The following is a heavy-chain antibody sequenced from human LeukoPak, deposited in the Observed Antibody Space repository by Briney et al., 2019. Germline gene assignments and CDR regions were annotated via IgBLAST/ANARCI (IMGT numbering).Heavy chain of an antibody. CDR2: INRDGGST. J-gene: IGHJ4*02. CDR1: GFTFSSDW. V-gene: IGHV3-74*01. D-gene: IGHD3-9*01. CDR3: ARHPYDILTGPTFDY. Sequence: GGSLRLSCAASGFTFSSDWMHWVRQALGKGLVCVSRINRDGGSTTYADSVKGRFTISRDNAKNTLYLQMNSLRAEDTAVYYCARHPYDILTGPTFDYWGQGTLVTVSS.